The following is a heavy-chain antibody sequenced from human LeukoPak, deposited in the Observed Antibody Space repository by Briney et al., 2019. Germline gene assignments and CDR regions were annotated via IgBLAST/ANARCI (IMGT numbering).Heavy chain of an antibody. CDR1: GGSFSGYY. J-gene: IGHJ4*02. D-gene: IGHD1-7*01. CDR3: AREPNNRSTGTT. Sequence: PSETLSLTCAVYGGSFSGYYWSWIRQPPGKGLEWIGEINHSGSTNYNPSLKSRVTISVDTSKNQFSLKLSSVTAADTAVYYCAREPNNRSTGTTWGQGTLSPSPQ. V-gene: IGHV4-34*01. CDR2: INHSGST.